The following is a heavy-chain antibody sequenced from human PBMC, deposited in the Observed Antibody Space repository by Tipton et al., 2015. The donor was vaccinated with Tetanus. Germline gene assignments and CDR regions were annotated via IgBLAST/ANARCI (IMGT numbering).Heavy chain of an antibody. CDR3: ARVDYYDRWYFDY. CDR2: MNPNSGNT. V-gene: IGHV1-8*01. J-gene: IGHJ4*02. D-gene: IGHD3-22*01. CDR1: GYTFTSYD. Sequence: QLVQSGAEVKKPGASVKVSCKASGYTFTSYDINWVRQATGQGLEWMGWMNPNSGNTGYAQKFQGRVTMSLDTSKNQLSLKLSSWSAADAAVYYCARVDYYDRWYFDYWGRGPLVTVSS.